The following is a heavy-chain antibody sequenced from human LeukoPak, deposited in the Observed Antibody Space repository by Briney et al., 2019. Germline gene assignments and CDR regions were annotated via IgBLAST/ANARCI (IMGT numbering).Heavy chain of an antibody. CDR3: ARSRSGAGLFNY. V-gene: IGHV4-38-2*02. CDR1: GYSISSGYY. J-gene: IGHJ4*02. D-gene: IGHD6-13*01. CDR2: IYRSGST. Sequence: SETLSLTCTVSGYSISSGYYWGWIRQPPGKGLEWIGSIYRSGSTYYNPSLKSRVTISVDTSKSQFSLKLTSVTAADTALYYCARSRSGAGLFNYWGQGTLVTVSS.